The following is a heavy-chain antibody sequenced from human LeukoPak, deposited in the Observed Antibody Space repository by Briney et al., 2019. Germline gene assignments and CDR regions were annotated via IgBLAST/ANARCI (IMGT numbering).Heavy chain of an antibody. V-gene: IGHV3-7*01. D-gene: IGHD1-26*01. Sequence: GGSLRLSCAASGFTFSSYWMSWVRQAPGKGLEWVANIKQDGSEKYYVDSVKGRFTISRDNAKNSLYLQMKSLRAEDTAVYYCARDHEWELLPTDYWGQGTLVTVSS. CDR1: GFTFSSYW. J-gene: IGHJ4*02. CDR3: ARDHEWELLPTDY. CDR2: IKQDGSEK.